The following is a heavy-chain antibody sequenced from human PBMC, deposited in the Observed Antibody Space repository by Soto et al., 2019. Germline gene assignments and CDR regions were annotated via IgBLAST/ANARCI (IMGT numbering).Heavy chain of an antibody. Sequence: EVQLVESGGGLVQPGGSLRLSCAASGFTFSSFYMSWVRQAPGKGLEWVANINKDGSGKYYVDSVKGRFTISRDNAKTSLYRKINGLGAGDTAVYHVGRWWSGLDYWGKGTRVTV. CDR2: INKDGSGK. CDR1: GFTFSSFY. D-gene: IGHD3-3*01. V-gene: IGHV3-7*01. CDR3: GRWWSGLDY. J-gene: IGHJ4*02.